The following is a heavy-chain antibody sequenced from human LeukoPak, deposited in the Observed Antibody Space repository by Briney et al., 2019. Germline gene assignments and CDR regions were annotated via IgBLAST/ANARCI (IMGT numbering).Heavy chain of an antibody. CDR2: IRYDGSNK. D-gene: IGHD5-24*01. CDR1: GFTFSSYG. Sequence: GGSLRLSCAASGFTFSSYGMHWVRQAPGKGLEWVAFIRYDGSNKDYADSVKGRFTISRDNSKNTVYLQVNSLRAEDTAVYYCARDGDVHNRLFVYFDYWGQGTLVTVSS. CDR3: ARDGDVHNRLFVYFDY. V-gene: IGHV3-30*02. J-gene: IGHJ4*02.